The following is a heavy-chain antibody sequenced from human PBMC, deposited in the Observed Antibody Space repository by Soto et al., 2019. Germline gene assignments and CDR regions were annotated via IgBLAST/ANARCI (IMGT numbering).Heavy chain of an antibody. CDR3: VRDAPYSTSWYECEY. D-gene: IGHD6-13*01. CDR2: ISNDGSNQ. CDR1: GFTFSSYA. Sequence: QVQLVESGGGVVQPGRSLRLSCVASGFTFSSYAMHWVRQAPGKGLEWVAVISNDGSNQFYADSVKGQVTIARDNSKNNMDRQMNSLRVEDTAVYYCVRDAPYSTSWYECEYWGQGTLVTVSS. V-gene: IGHV3-30-3*01. J-gene: IGHJ4*02.